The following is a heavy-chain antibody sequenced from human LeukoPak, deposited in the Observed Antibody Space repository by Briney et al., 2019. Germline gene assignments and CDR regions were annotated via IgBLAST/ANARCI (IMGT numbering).Heavy chain of an antibody. CDR1: GYTFTSYD. D-gene: IGHD3-22*01. CDR2: ISAYNGNT. V-gene: IGHV1-18*01. J-gene: IGHJ4*02. Sequence: KPGASVKVSCKASGYTFTSYDINWVRQAPGQGLEWMGWISAYNGNTNYAQKLQGRVTMTTDTSTSTAYMELRSLRSDDTAVYYCARSAIFDSSGYLPGYWGQGTLVTVSS. CDR3: ARSAIFDSSGYLPGY.